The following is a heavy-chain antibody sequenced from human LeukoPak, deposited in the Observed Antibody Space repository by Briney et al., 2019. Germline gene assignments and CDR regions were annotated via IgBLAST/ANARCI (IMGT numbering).Heavy chain of an antibody. J-gene: IGHJ3*01. D-gene: IGHD5-12*01. CDR1: GFFSTAYY. CDR3: ARQVATKGEWAFDV. V-gene: IGHV4-38-2*02. CDR2: IRHDGHT. Sequence: PSETLSLTCTVSGFFSTAYYWGWIRQPPGKGLEWIASIRHDGHTYYNPSLRSQVTISVEMSRNQFSLKLNSLTAADTAAYYCARQVATKGEWAFDVWGQGTMVTVSS.